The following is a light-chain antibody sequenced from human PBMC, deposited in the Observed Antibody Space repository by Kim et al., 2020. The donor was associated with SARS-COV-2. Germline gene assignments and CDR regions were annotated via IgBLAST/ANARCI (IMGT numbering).Light chain of an antibody. CDR2: GAS. J-gene: IGKJ2*02. Sequence: EIVMTQFPATLSLSPGERATLSCRASQSVSSDLVWYQQKPGQAPRLLIYGASTRATGIPARFSGSGSGTEFTLTISSLEFGDSAVYFCQKYNNWCTFGQGTKLEI. CDR1: QSVSSD. V-gene: IGKV3-15*01. CDR3: QKYNNWCT.